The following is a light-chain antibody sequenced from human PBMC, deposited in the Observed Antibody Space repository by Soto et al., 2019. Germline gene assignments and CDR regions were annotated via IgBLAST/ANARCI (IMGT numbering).Light chain of an antibody. J-gene: IGKJ3*01. CDR1: QDIKNC. V-gene: IGKV1-27*01. Sequence: DIQMTQSPPSLSASVGDRVTITCRASQDIKNCVAWYQQKPGKAPMLLIYAASTLQSGVPSRFSGSGSGTDFTLTINRLQPEDVATYSCQKYSSVPVFGPGTKVEIK. CDR3: QKYSSVPV. CDR2: AAS.